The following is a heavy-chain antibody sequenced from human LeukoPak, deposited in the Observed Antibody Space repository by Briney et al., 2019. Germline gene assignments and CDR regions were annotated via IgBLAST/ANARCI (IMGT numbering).Heavy chain of an antibody. CDR2: IVVGSGDT. CDR3: AADQPRYPDAFDI. Sequence: SVKVSCKASGFTSTTSTMQWVRQARGQRLEWIGWIVVGSGDTNYAEKFQERVTITRDMSTSTVYMELSSLRSDDTAVYYCAADQPRYPDAFDIWGQGTMVTVSS. V-gene: IGHV1-58*02. CDR1: GFTSTTST. D-gene: IGHD1-1*01. J-gene: IGHJ3*02.